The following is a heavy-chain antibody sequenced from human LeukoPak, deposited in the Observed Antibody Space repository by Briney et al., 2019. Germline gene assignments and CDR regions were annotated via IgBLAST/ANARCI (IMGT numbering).Heavy chain of an antibody. J-gene: IGHJ4*02. V-gene: IGHV1-46*01. Sequence: GASVKVSCKASGYTFTDYYMHWVRQAPGQGLEWMGIINPSSGSTSYAQKFQGRVTMTRDTSTSTAYMELRSLRSDDTAVYYCARDQWELLVNFDYWGQGTLVTVSS. CDR2: INPSSGST. CDR1: GYTFTDYY. D-gene: IGHD1-26*01. CDR3: ARDQWELLVNFDY.